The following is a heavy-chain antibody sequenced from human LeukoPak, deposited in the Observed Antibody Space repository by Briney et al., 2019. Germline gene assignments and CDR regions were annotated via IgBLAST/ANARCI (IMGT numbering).Heavy chain of an antibody. J-gene: IGHJ5*02. Sequence: SETLSLTCTVSGGSISSSSYYWGWIRQPPGKGLEWIGSIYTSGSTNYNPSLKSRVTMSVDTSKNQFSLKLSSVTAADTAVYYCARGLNTRRSNWFDPWGQGTLVTVSS. CDR3: ARGLNTRRSNWFDP. V-gene: IGHV4-39*07. D-gene: IGHD2-2*02. CDR2: IYTSGST. CDR1: GGSISSSSYY.